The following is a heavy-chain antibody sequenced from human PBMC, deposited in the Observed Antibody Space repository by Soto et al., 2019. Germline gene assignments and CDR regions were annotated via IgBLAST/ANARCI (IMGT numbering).Heavy chain of an antibody. D-gene: IGHD3-22*01. CDR3: ARGEGGYYFGSSGYYYYHY. J-gene: IGHJ4*02. V-gene: IGHV3-30-3*01. CDR1: GFTFSAYA. CDR2: ISYDGSNQ. Sequence: GGSLRLSCAASGFTFSAYAMHWVRQAPGKGLEWVAVISYDGSNQYYADSVKGRFTISRDNSKNTLSLQMNSLSAEDTAVYYCARGEGGYYFGSSGYYYYHYWGQGTQVTVSS.